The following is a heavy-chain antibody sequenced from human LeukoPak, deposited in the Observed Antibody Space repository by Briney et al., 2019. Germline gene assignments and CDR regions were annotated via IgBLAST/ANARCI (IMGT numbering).Heavy chain of an antibody. D-gene: IGHD6-13*01. CDR2: IVVGSGNT. CDR3: ARGSSPTRIYYFDY. Sequence: AASVKVSCKASGFTFTTSAMQWVRQARGQRLEWIGWIVVGSGNTNYAQKFQERVTITRDMSTSTAYMELSSLRSEDTAVYYCARGSSPTRIYYFDYWGQGTLVTVSS. CDR1: GFTFTTSA. J-gene: IGHJ4*02. V-gene: IGHV1-58*02.